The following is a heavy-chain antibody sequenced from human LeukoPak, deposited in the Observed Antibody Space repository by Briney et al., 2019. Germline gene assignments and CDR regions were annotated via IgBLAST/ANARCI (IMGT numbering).Heavy chain of an antibody. CDR1: GGSFSGYC. D-gene: IGHD6-13*01. CDR2: INHSGST. J-gene: IGHJ4*02. CDR3: ARVRQQLVPNYFDY. V-gene: IGHV4-34*01. Sequence: SVTLSLTCAVYGGSFSGYCWSWIRQPPGKGLEWIGEINHSGSTNYNPSLKSRVTISVDTSKNQFSLKLSSVTAADTAVYYCARVRQQLVPNYFDYWGQGTLVTVSS.